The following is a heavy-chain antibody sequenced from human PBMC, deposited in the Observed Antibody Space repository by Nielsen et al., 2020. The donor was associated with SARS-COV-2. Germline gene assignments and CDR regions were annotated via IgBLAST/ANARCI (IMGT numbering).Heavy chain of an antibody. CDR3: ARVGRGYDILTGYQDYYYYYMDV. CDR2: IYYSGST. J-gene: IGHJ6*03. D-gene: IGHD3-9*01. V-gene: IGHV4-31*02. Sequence: WIRRPPGRALECIGYIYYSGSTYYNPSLKSRVTISVDTSKNQFSLKLSSVTAADTAVYYCARVGRGYDILTGYQDYYYYYMDVWGKGTTVTVSS.